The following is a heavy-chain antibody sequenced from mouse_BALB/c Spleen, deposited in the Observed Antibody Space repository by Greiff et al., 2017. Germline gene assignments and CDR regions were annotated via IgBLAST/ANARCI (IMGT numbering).Heavy chain of an antibody. CDR1: GFNFKDYY. V-gene: IGHV14-1*02. Sequence: EVQLVESGAELVRPGALVKLSCKASGFNFKDYYMPWVRQRPEQGLEWIGWIDTENGNNKYDRLLQGEANITADTSYNKADLQLSNQTSEDAAVYYCARLGKGQYWGQGTLVTVSA. CDR2: IDTENGNN. D-gene: IGHD2-14*01. CDR3: ARLGKGQY. J-gene: IGHJ3*01.